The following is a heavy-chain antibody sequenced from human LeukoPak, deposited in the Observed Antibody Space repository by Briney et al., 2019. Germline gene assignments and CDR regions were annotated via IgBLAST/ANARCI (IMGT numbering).Heavy chain of an antibody. CDR3: ARERYCSTTSCYAWTYYYYMDV. Sequence: PGGSLRLSCAASGFAFSSYSMNWVRQAPGKGLEWVSYISSSGSTIYYADSVKGRFTISRDNAKNSLYLQMNSLRAEDTAVYYCARERYCSTTSCYAWTYYYYMDVWGKGTTVTISS. CDR2: ISSSGSTI. V-gene: IGHV3-48*01. J-gene: IGHJ6*03. D-gene: IGHD2-2*01. CDR1: GFAFSSYS.